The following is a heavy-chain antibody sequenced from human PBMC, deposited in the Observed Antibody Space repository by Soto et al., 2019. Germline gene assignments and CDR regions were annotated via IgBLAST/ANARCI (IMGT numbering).Heavy chain of an antibody. J-gene: IGHJ6*03. D-gene: IGHD6-19*01. CDR1: GFTFSDYY. CDR3: ARVPLSSGEGLSYYYYYMDV. V-gene: IGHV3-11*01. CDR2: ISSSGSTI. Sequence: PGGSLRLSCAASGFTFSDYYMSWIRQAPGKGLEWVSYISSSGSTIYYADSVKGRFTISRDNAKNSLYLQMNSLRAEDTAVYYCARVPLSSGEGLSYYYYYMDVWGKGTTVTVSS.